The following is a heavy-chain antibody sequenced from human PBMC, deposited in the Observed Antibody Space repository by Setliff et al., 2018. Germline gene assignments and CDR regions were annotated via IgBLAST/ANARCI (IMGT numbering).Heavy chain of an antibody. Sequence: PGGSLRLSCTASGLTFGDYAMGWVRQAPGTGLEWVGYIRSKAYGETTEYAASVEDGFTISRDDPKNTAYLQMNSLNTDDTGVYYCTTYCDSTTSALDYWGQGILVAVSS. D-gene: IGHD2-2*01. V-gene: IGHV3-49*04. CDR1: GLTFGDYA. CDR3: TTYCDSTTSALDY. J-gene: IGHJ4*02. CDR2: IRSKAYGETT.